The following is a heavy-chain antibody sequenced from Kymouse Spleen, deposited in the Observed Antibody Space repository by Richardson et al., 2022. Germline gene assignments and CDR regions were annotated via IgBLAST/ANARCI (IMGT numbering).Heavy chain of an antibody. V-gene: IGHV4-39*01. J-gene: IGHJ3*02. D-gene: IGHD4-11,IGHD4-11*01. CDR3: ARRVTVTTGAFDI. Sequence: QLQLQESGPGLVKPSETLSLTCTVSGGSISSSSYYWGWIRQPPGKGLEWIGSIYYSGSTYYNPSLKSRVTISVDTSKNQFSLKLSSVTAADTAVYYCARRVTVTTGAFDIWGQGTMVTVSS. CDR1: GGSISSSSYY. CDR2: IYYSGST.